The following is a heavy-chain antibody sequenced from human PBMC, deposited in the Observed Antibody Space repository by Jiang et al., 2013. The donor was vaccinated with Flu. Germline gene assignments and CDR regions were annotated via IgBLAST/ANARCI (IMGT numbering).Heavy chain of an antibody. CDR1: GYTFTSYD. D-gene: IGHD3-16*01. CDR3: ARGLGRGEPFDY. CDR2: MNPNSGNT. J-gene: IGHJ4*02. Sequence: SGYTFTSYDINWVRQATGQGLEWMGWMNPNSGNTGYAXKFQGRVTMTRNTSISTAYMELSSLRSEDTAVYYCARGLGRGEPFDYWGQGTLVTVSS. V-gene: IGHV1-8*01.